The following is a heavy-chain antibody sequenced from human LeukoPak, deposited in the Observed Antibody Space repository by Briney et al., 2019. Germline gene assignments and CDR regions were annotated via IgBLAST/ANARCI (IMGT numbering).Heavy chain of an antibody. D-gene: IGHD3/OR15-3a*01. CDR1: VGSISSYY. V-gene: IGHV4-59*01. J-gene: IGHJ3*02. Sequence: SETLSLTCTVSVGSISSYYWSWIRQPPGKGLEWIGYIYYSGSTNYNPSLKSRVTISVDTSKNQFSLKLSSVTAADTAVYYCARAGLDSDAFDIWGQGTMVTVSS. CDR3: ARAGLDSDAFDI. CDR2: IYYSGST.